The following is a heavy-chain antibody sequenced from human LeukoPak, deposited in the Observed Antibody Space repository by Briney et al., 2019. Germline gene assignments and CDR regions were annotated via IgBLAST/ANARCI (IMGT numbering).Heavy chain of an antibody. V-gene: IGHV4-59*01. J-gene: IGHJ4*02. Sequence: PSETLSLTCTVSGGSISSYFWSWIRQPPGKGLQWIGYIYYSGSNNYNPSLKSRVTISVDTSRNQFSLKLTSMTAADTAVYYCARGRGTSYLDYWGQGTLVTVSS. D-gene: IGHD3-16*01. CDR1: GGSISSYF. CDR3: ARGRGTSYLDY. CDR2: IYYSGSN.